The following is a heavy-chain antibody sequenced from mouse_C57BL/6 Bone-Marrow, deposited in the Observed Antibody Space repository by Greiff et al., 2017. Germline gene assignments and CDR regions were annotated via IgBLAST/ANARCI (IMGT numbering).Heavy chain of an antibody. CDR1: GYTFTSYW. CDR3: ESDDGCLAGFAY. D-gene: IGHD2-3*01. Sequence: QVQLQQPGAELVMPEASVKLSCKASGYTFTSYWMHWVKQRPGQGLEWIGEIDPSDSYTNYNQKFKGKSTLTVDKSSSTAYMQLSSLTSEDSAVYYCESDDGCLAGFAYWGQGTLVTVSA. V-gene: IGHV1-69*01. J-gene: IGHJ3*01. CDR2: IDPSDSYT.